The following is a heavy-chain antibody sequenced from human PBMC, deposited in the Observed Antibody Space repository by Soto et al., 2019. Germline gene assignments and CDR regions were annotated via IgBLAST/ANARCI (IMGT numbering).Heavy chain of an antibody. CDR1: GDNVSSNSAA. CDR3: ARGGSGSYYRGGTTYFDY. D-gene: IGHD3-10*01. CDR2: TYYRSKWYS. J-gene: IGHJ4*02. V-gene: IGHV6-1*01. Sequence: QALSLTCAISGDNVSSNSAAWNWIRQSPSRGLEWLGRTYYRSKWYSDYAVSVKSRITINPDTSKNQFSLQLNSVTPEDTAVYYCARGGSGSYYRGGTTYFDYWGQGTLVTSPQ.